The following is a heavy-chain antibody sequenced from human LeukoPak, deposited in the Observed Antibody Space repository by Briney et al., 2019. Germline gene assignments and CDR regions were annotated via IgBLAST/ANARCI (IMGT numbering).Heavy chain of an antibody. CDR2: ISASGERT. V-gene: IGHV3-23*01. CDR1: AFTFSNYV. CDR3: AKAGPGTMTFDAFDI. J-gene: IGHJ3*02. Sequence: GGSLRLSCPASAFTFSNYVMSWVRQAPGKGLEWVSTISASGERTYHADSVRGRFTISRDNSKNTLHLQMNSLRADDTAVNYCAKAGPGTMTFDAFDIWGQGTVVTVSS. D-gene: IGHD3-22*01.